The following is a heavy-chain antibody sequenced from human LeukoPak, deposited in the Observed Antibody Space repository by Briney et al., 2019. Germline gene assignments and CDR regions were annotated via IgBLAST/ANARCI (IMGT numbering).Heavy chain of an antibody. Sequence: ASVKVSCKASGYTFTGYYMHWVRQAPGQGFEWMGWINPNTGGTHYAQNFQGRVTMTRDTSISTAYMAFSWLKSDDTAVYFCARGDGDYVGNDYWGHGTLVTVSS. CDR1: GYTFTGYY. CDR3: ARGDGDYVGNDY. J-gene: IGHJ4*01. CDR2: INPNTGGT. V-gene: IGHV1-2*02. D-gene: IGHD4-17*01.